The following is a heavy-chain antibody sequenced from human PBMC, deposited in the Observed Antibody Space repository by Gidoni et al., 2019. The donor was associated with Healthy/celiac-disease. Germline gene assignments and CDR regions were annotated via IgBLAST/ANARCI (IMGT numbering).Heavy chain of an antibody. Sequence: EVQLVESGGGLVQPGGSLRLSCSASGFAFGSYAMHWVRQAPGKGLEYVSAISSIGGSTYYADSVKGRFTISRDNSKNTLYLQMSSLRAEDTAVYYCVKDGEVEMATISYYYFDYWGQGTLVTVSS. D-gene: IGHD5-12*01. CDR2: ISSIGGST. J-gene: IGHJ4*02. CDR1: GFAFGSYA. CDR3: VKDGEVEMATISYYYFDY. V-gene: IGHV3-64D*06.